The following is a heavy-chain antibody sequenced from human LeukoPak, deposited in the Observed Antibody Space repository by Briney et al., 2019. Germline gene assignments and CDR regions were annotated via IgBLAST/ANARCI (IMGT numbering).Heavy chain of an antibody. J-gene: IGHJ6*02. V-gene: IGHV4-59*01. Sequence: SETLSLTCTVSGGSISSYYWSWIRQPPGKGLEWIGYIYYSGSTNYNPSLKSRVTISVDTSKNQFSLKLSSVTAADTAVYYCARDRPSNNYGMDAWGQGTTVTVSS. CDR2: IYYSGST. CDR3: ARDRPSNNYGMDA. CDR1: GGSISSYY.